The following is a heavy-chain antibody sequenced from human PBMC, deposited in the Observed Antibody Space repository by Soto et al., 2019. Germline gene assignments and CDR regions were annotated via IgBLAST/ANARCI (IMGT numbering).Heavy chain of an antibody. J-gene: IGHJ4*02. Sequence: QVTLQESGPVLVTPTETLTLTCTVSGFSLSNASMGVSWIRQPTGKALEWLAYIFSNDEQSYSTSLTSRFTSSKDPSKSQVVLTMTNMDPVDTATYYCARRHSSGWYYFDYWDQGTLVTVSS. CDR3: ARRHSSGWYYFDY. CDR2: IFSNDEQ. D-gene: IGHD6-19*01. CDR1: GFSLSNASMG. V-gene: IGHV2-26*01.